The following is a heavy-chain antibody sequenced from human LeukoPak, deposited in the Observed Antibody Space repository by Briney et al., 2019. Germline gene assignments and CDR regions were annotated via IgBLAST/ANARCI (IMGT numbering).Heavy chain of an antibody. J-gene: IGHJ4*02. CDR2: ISGSGGST. CDR3: AKFFNDFWSGYTDY. D-gene: IGHD3-3*01. CDR1: GFTFSSYA. V-gene: IGHV3-23*01. Sequence: GGSLRLSCAASGFTFSSYAMSWVRQAPGKGLEWVSAISGSGGSTYYADSAKGRFTISRDNSKNTLYLQMNSLTAEDTAIYYCAKFFNDFWSGYTDYWGQGTLVTVSS.